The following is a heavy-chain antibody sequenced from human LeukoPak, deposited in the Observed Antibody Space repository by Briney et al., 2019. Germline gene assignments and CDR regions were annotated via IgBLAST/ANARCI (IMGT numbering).Heavy chain of an antibody. CDR1: GFTFSSFW. V-gene: IGHV3-74*01. D-gene: IGHD6-19*01. J-gene: IGHJ6*02. CDR3: AREGIAVTGTGHYYGMDV. CDR2: INSDGSST. Sequence: GGSLRLSCAASGFTFSSFWMHWVRQAPGKGLVWVSRINSDGSSTNYADSVKGRFTISRDNAKNTLHLQMNSLRAEDTAVYYCAREGIAVTGTGHYYGMDVWGQGTTVTVSS.